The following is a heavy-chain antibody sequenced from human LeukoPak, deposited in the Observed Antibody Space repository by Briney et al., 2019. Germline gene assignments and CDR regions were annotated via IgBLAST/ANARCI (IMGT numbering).Heavy chain of an antibody. CDR1: GFTFSSYW. CDR3: ARDRLLWFGELLGPDAFDI. Sequence: GGSLRLSCAASGFTFSSYWMSWVRQAPGKGLEWVANIKQDGSEKYYVDSVKGRFTISRDNAKNSLYLQMNSLRAEDTAVYYCARDRLLWFGELLGPDAFDIWGQGTMVTVSS. D-gene: IGHD3-10*01. V-gene: IGHV3-7*01. CDR2: IKQDGSEK. J-gene: IGHJ3*02.